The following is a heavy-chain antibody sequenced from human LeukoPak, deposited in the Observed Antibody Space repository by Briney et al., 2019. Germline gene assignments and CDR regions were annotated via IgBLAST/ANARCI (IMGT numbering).Heavy chain of an antibody. D-gene: IGHD1-1*01. CDR2: IYYSGST. CDR3: AREGMRTTTVDY. Sequence: SETLSLTCTVSGGSISSGGYYWSWIRQHPGTGLEWIGYIYYSGSTYYNPSLKSRVTISVDTSKNQFSLKLSSVTAADTAVYYCAREGMRTTTVDYWGQGTLVTVSS. J-gene: IGHJ4*02. CDR1: GGSISSGGYY. V-gene: IGHV4-31*03.